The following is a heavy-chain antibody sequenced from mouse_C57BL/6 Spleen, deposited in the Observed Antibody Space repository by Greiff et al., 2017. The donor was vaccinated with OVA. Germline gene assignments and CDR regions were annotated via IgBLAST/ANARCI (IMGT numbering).Heavy chain of an antibody. Sequence: EVQLVESGPGLVKPSQSLSLTCSVPGYSITSGYYWNWIRQFPGNKLEWMGYISYDGSNNYNPSLKNRISITRDTSKNQFFLKLNSVTTEDTATYYCARGEGSSYWYFDVWGTGTTVTVSS. CDR1: GYSITSGYY. CDR2: ISYDGSN. V-gene: IGHV3-6*01. CDR3: ARGEGSSYWYFDV. J-gene: IGHJ1*03. D-gene: IGHD1-1*01.